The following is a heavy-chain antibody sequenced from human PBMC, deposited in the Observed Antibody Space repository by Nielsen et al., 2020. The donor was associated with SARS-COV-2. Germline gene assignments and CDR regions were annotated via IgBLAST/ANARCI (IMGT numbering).Heavy chain of an antibody. CDR3: ARGFDL. CDR1: GVSLSDFY. J-gene: IGHJ2*01. CDR2: INHSGST. V-gene: IGHV4-34*01. Sequence: SETLSLTCAVYGVSLSDFYFWSWIRQPPGKGLEWIGEINHSGSTSYSPSLKSRVTISVDTSKNQFSLTQTSVTAADTAVYYCARGFDLWGRGTLVTVSS.